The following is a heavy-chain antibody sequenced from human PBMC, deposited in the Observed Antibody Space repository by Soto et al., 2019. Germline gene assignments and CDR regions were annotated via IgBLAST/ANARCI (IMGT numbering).Heavy chain of an antibody. J-gene: IGHJ4*02. CDR2: ISWNGSDT. V-gene: IGHV3-9*01. Sequence: EVQLVESGGALVQPGRSLRLTCAASGFTFDDYAMHWVRQGPGKGLEWVSGISWNGSDTGYADSVKGRFTISRDNAKNSLYLQMNSLRLEDTAVYYCARSWDYWGQGTLVTVSS. CDR1: GFTFDDYA. CDR3: ARSWDY.